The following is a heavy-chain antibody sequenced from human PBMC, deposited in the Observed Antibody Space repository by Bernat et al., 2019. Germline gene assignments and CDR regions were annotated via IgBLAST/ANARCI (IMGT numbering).Heavy chain of an antibody. D-gene: IGHD2-2*01. J-gene: IGHJ3*02. CDR2: ISGSGGRT. CDR1: GFTFSSYA. Sequence: EVQLLESGGGLVQPGGSLRLSCAASGFTFSSYAMSWVRQAPGKGLEWVSAISGSGGRTYYEDSVKGRFTISRDNSKNTLYFQMNSLRAEDTAVYYCAKDQRYCTTTSCYGNDAFDIWGQGTMVTVSS. V-gene: IGHV3-23*01. CDR3: AKDQRYCTTTSCYGNDAFDI.